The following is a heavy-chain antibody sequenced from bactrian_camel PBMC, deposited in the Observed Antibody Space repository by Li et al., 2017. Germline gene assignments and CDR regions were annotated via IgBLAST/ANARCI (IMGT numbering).Heavy chain of an antibody. D-gene: IGHD3*01. J-gene: IGHJ4*01. Sequence: HVQLVESGGGSVQAGGSLRLSCAASGDTINSYCMGWFRQAPGKEREAVTYINTYGDIYYADSVKGRFTISQDKSKNTVYLQMNDLKPEDTAMYYCTARGVYGYSRTPLSETDYNLWGQGTQVTVS. CDR3: TARGVYGYSRTPLSETDYNL. V-gene: IGHV3S63*01. CDR2: INTYGDI. CDR1: GDTINSYC.